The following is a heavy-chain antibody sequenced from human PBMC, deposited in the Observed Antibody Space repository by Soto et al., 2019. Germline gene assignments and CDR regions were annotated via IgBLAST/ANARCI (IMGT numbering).Heavy chain of an antibody. V-gene: IGHV3-48*02. CDR2: ISDSSGTT. CDR1: GFTHTRHS. CDR3: ERDPDSSTTLSIMEY. Sequence: PGRSLRLPCAASGFTHTRHSMHRVPRASGKGQEWISYISDSSGTTDYADYVEGRFTISRDNVQNSLYLQMNSLRDEYTAVYYLERDPDSSTTLSIMEYWDQ. D-gene: IGHD3-16*01. J-gene: IGHJ4*02.